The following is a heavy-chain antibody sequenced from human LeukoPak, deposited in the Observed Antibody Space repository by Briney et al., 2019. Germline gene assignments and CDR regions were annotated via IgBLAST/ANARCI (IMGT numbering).Heavy chain of an antibody. D-gene: IGHD3-10*01. CDR2: ISSSSSNI. V-gene: IGHV3-11*04. CDR3: AAGGNYGFRFLDY. Sequence: GGSLRLSCAASGFTFTDYYMSWIRQAPGKGLEWVAYISSSSSNIYYADSVKGRFTISRDNAKNSLYLQMNSLRAEDRAVYYCAAGGNYGFRFLDYWGQGILVSVSS. J-gene: IGHJ4*02. CDR1: GFTFTDYY.